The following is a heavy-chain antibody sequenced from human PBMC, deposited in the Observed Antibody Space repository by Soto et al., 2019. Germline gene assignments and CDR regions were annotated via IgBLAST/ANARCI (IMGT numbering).Heavy chain of an antibody. CDR3: ARDQGFLEWLFYGMDV. J-gene: IGHJ6*02. D-gene: IGHD3-3*01. Sequence: QVQLVQSGAEVKKPESSVKVSCKASGGTFSSYAISWVRQAPGQGLEWMGGIIPIFGTANYAQKFQGRVTITADESTSTAYMELSSLRSEDTAVYYCARDQGFLEWLFYGMDVWGQGTTVTVSS. CDR2: IIPIFGTA. V-gene: IGHV1-69*01. CDR1: GGTFSSYA.